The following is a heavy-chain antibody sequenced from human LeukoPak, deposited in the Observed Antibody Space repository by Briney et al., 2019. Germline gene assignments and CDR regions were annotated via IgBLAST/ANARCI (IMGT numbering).Heavy chain of an antibody. CDR1: GYTFTSYY. CDR3: ASARALHIPFGDLWGGFDY. CDR2: INPSGGST. Sequence: ASVKVSCKASGYTFTSYYMHWLRQAPGQGLEWMGIINPSGGSTSYAQKFQGRVTMTRDTSTSTVYMELSSLRSEDTTVYYCASARALHIPFGDLWGGFDYWGQGTLVTVSS. J-gene: IGHJ4*02. V-gene: IGHV1-46*03. D-gene: IGHD2-21*01.